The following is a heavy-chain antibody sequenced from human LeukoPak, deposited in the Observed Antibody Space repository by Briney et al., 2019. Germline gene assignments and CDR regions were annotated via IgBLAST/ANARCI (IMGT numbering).Heavy chain of an antibody. D-gene: IGHD5-12*01. Sequence: GGSLRLSCAASGFTFSSYSMNWVGKAPGKRLEWVSSISSSSSYIYYADSVTGRFTISRDNAKNSLYLQMNSLRAEDTAVYYCARGPSGYHNTGGQGTLVTVSS. V-gene: IGHV3-21*01. CDR3: ARGPSGYHNT. CDR1: GFTFSSYS. J-gene: IGHJ1*01. CDR2: ISSSSSYI.